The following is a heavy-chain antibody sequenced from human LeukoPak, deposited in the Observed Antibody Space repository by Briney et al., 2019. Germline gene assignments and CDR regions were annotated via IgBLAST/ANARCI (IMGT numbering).Heavy chain of an antibody. CDR3: ARGGYCSSTSCLGAYNWFDP. D-gene: IGHD2-2*01. Sequence: SETLSLTCAVYGGSFSGYYWSWIRQPPGKGLEWIGEINHSGSTNYNPSLKSRVTISVDTSKNQFSLKLSSVTAADTAVYYCARGGYCSSTSCLGAYNWFDPWGQGTLSPSPQ. J-gene: IGHJ5*02. CDR2: INHSGST. V-gene: IGHV4-34*01. CDR1: GGSFSGYY.